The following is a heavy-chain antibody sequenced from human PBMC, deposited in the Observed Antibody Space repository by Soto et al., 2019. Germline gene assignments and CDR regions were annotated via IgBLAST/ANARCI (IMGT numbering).Heavy chain of an antibody. CDR3: ARDLFGGYCLDY. D-gene: IGHD5-12*01. Sequence: PSVTLSLTCPVSGGSLNNNFLGWIRQPPGKGLEWIGYVYYDGHTDYNPSLESRVTIAVDTSKNQFSLRLTSVTAADTAVYYCARDLFGGYCLDYWGQGALVTVSS. CDR1: GGSLNNNF. V-gene: IGHV4-59*01. J-gene: IGHJ4*02. CDR2: VYYDGHT.